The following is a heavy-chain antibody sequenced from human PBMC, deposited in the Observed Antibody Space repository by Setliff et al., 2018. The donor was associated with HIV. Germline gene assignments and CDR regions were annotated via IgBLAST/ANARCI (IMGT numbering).Heavy chain of an antibody. CDR2: IYNSVTT. D-gene: IGHD6-13*01. V-gene: IGHV4-59*02. Sequence: PSETLSLTCSVSGASVNYNTWSWIRQAPGKGLQWIGFIYNSVTTNYNPSLKSRATISLDASKNQFSLKLTSVTAADTAVYYCARGSLYSSSSCFDYWGQGTLVTVSS. CDR3: ARGSLYSSSSCFDY. J-gene: IGHJ4*02. CDR1: GASVNYNT.